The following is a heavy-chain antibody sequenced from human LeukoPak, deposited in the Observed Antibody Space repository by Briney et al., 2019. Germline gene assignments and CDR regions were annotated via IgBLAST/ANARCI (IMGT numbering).Heavy chain of an antibody. CDR1: GFTFSSYA. D-gene: IGHD2-21*02. V-gene: IGHV3-23*01. Sequence: GGSLRLSCAASGFTFSSYAMSCVRQAPGKGLEWVSGISGSGDSTYYADSVKGRLTISRDNSKNTLYLQMNSLRAEDTAVYYCAKAVMVTSRIDYWGQGTLVTVSS. CDR2: ISGSGDST. J-gene: IGHJ4*02. CDR3: AKAVMVTSRIDY.